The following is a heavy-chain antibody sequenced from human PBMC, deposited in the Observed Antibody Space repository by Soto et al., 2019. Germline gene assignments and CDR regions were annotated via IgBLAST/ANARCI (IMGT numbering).Heavy chain of an antibody. CDR2: ISYDGSNK. CDR1: GFTFSSYG. D-gene: IGHD3-10*01. Sequence: GGSLRLSCAASGFTFSSYGMHWVRQAPGKGLEWVAVISYDGSNKYYADSVKGRFTISRDNSKNTLYLQMNSMRAEDTAVYYCATMVRGVIITPWGQGTLVTVSS. CDR3: ATMVRGVIITP. V-gene: IGHV3-30*03. J-gene: IGHJ5*02.